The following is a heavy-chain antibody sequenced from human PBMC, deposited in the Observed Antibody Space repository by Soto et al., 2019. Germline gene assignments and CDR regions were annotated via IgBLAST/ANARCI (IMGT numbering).Heavy chain of an antibody. D-gene: IGHD3-22*01. CDR2: VSFDGTNK. CDR1: GLPFITQG. CDR3: ANGDSSGFEYFQS. J-gene: IGHJ1*01. V-gene: IGHV3-30*18. Sequence: QVQLVESGGGGFRPGLPWGLPCPASGLPFITQGLPWVRQAPGKGLGWVAVVSFDGTNKNYADSVRGRFTISRDNSKNTLYLQMSSLRAEDTAVYYCANGDSSGFEYFQSWGQGTLVTVSS.